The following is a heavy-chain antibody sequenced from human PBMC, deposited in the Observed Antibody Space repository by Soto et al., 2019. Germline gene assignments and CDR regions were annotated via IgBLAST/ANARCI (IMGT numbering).Heavy chain of an antibody. J-gene: IGHJ4*01. CDR3: ASRSPALDY. D-gene: IGHD2-2*01. V-gene: IGHV3-33*01. CDR1: GFSFSTYG. Sequence: QVQLVKSGGGVVQPGRSLRLSCAASGFSFSTYGMHWVRQAPGKGLEWVAVIWYDGTNKYYADSVKGRFTISKDNSKNTLYLQMNSLRVEDTAVYYCASRSPALDYWGHGTLVSVSS. CDR2: IWYDGTNK.